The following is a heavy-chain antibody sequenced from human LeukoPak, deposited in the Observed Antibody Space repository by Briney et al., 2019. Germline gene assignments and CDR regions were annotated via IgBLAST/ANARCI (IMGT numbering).Heavy chain of an antibody. CDR3: ARGGLRTYLDY. CDR2: ISGYNGNT. V-gene: IGHV1-18*01. J-gene: IGHJ4*02. CDR1: GYSFTSYG. D-gene: IGHD2-21*01. Sequence: ASEMVSCKASGYSFTSYGLTWVRQVPGQGLEWMGWISGYNGNTNYAQKFQGRVSMTTDTPASTVYMELRSLTSDDTAVYYCARGGLRTYLDYWGQGTLVTVSS.